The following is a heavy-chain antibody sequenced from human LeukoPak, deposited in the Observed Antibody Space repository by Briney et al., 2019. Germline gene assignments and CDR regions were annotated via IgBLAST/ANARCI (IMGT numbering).Heavy chain of an antibody. CDR3: TRGTSWMNPYYYMDV. V-gene: IGHV3-23*01. J-gene: IGHJ6*03. D-gene: IGHD2-2*01. Sequence: GGSLRLSCAASGFTFSSYAMSWVRQAPGKGLEWVSAIGSSGSTYYSDSVKGRFTISRDNSKNTLYLLMSSLRAGDTAVYYCTRGTSWMNPYYYMDVWGTGTTVTVSS. CDR2: IGSSGST. CDR1: GFTFSSYA.